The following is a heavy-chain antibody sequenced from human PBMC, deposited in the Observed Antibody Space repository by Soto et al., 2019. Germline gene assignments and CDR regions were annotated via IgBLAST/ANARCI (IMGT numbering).Heavy chain of an antibody. Sequence: PGGSLRLSCAASGFTFSSYGIHWVRQAPGKGLEWVSLISYDGNNKFYADSVKGRFTISRDNSKNTLYLQMNSLTTEDTAVYYCAKVPSTMYAADGFDSWGQGTLVTVSS. J-gene: IGHJ4*02. CDR3: AKVPSTMYAADGFDS. CDR2: ISYDGNNK. D-gene: IGHD2-2*01. CDR1: GFTFSSYG. V-gene: IGHV3-30*18.